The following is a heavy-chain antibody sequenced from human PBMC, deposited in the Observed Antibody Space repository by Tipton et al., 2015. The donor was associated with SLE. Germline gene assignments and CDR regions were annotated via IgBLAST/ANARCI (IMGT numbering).Heavy chain of an antibody. V-gene: IGHV4-39*07. CDR3: ARNYYDSSGYNFFDY. Sequence: TLSLTCTVSGGSISSSSYYWGWIRQPPGKGLEWIGSIYYSGRTYYNPSLKSRISISADTSKNQFSLRLSSVTAADTAVYYCARNYYDSSGYNFFDYWGQGTLVTVSS. J-gene: IGHJ4*02. D-gene: IGHD3-22*01. CDR2: IYYSGRT. CDR1: GGSISSSSYY.